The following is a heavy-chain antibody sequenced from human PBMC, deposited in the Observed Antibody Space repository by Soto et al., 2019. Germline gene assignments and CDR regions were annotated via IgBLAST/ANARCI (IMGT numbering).Heavy chain of an antibody. CDR1: GFTFSSYA. CDR3: ARALNVDTAMIPNPDY. D-gene: IGHD5-18*01. CDR2: ISYDGSNK. Sequence: QVQLVESGGGVVQPGRSLRLSCAASGFTFSSYAMHWVRQAPGKGLEWVAVISYDGSNKYYADSVKGRFTISRDNSKNTLYLQMNSLRAEDTAVYYCARALNVDTAMIPNPDYWGQGTLVTVSS. V-gene: IGHV3-30-3*01. J-gene: IGHJ4*02.